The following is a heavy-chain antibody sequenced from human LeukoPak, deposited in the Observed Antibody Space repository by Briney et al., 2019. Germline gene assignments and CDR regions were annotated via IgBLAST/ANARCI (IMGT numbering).Heavy chain of an antibody. D-gene: IGHD2-2*01. J-gene: IGHJ4*02. CDR2: ISSSSSYI. CDR1: GFTFSSYS. V-gene: IGHV3-21*01. CDR3: ARVHGAIATRSTSIDY. Sequence: PGGSLRLSCAASGFTFSSYSMNWVRQAPGKGLEWVSSISSSSSYIYYADSVKGRFTISRDNAKNSLYLQMNSLRAEDTAIYYCARVHGAIATRSTSIDYWGQGTLVTVSS.